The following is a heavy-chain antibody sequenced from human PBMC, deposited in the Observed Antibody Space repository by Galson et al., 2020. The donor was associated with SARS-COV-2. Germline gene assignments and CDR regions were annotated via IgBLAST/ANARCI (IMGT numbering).Heavy chain of an antibody. Sequence: SETLSLTCTVSGYSISSGYYWGWIRQPPGKGLEWIGSIYHSGSTYYNPSLKSRVTISVDTSKNQFSLKLSSVTAADTAVYYCARDLEDSDAFGWFDPWGQGTLVTVSS. D-gene: IGHD3-16*01. CDR3: ARDLEDSDAFGWFDP. CDR1: GYSISSGYY. J-gene: IGHJ5*02. CDR2: IYHSGST. V-gene: IGHV4-38-2*02.